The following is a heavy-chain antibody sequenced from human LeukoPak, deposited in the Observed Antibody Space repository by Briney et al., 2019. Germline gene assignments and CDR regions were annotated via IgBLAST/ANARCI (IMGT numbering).Heavy chain of an antibody. CDR3: ARVLGTYYYDI. V-gene: IGHV1-46*01. J-gene: IGHJ4*02. CDR2: INPSGGST. CDR1: GYTLTELS. D-gene: IGHD3-22*01. Sequence: ASVKVSCKVSGYTLTELSMHWVRQAPGKGLEWMGIINPSGGSTSYAQKFQGRVTMTRDTSTSTVYMELSSLRSEDTAVYYCARVLGTYYYDIWGQGTLVTVSS.